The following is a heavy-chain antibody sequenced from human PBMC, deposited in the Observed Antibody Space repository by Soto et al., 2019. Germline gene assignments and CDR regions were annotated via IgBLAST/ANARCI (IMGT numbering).Heavy chain of an antibody. Sequence: QVQLVQSGAEVKKPGASVKVSCKASGYTFTSYDIHWVRQATGQGLEWMGWMNPNSGNTAYAQRCQGRVSMTRNTPITTAYMELSSLRSEDTAVYYCARSDYGDFDFWGQGTLITVSS. D-gene: IGHD4-17*01. CDR1: GYTFTSYD. CDR3: ARSDYGDFDF. V-gene: IGHV1-8*01. CDR2: MNPNSGNT. J-gene: IGHJ4*02.